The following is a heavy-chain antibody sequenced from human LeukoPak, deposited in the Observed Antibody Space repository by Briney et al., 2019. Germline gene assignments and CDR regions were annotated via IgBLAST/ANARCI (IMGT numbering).Heavy chain of an antibody. J-gene: IGHJ4*02. Sequence: SETLSLTCTVSGDSISSSSDYWGWIRQPPGKGLEWIGAFRYGGSTYYNPSLESRVIISVDTSKNQFSLKLRSVTASDTAVYYCARRTSNPVGAIDYWGQGTLVTVSS. CDR1: GDSISSSSDY. CDR2: FRYGGST. V-gene: IGHV4-39*01. CDR3: ARRTSNPVGAIDY. D-gene: IGHD1-26*01.